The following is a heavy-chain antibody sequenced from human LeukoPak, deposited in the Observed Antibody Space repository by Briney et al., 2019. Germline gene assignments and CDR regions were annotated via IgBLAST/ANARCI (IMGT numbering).Heavy chain of an antibody. D-gene: IGHD3-10*01. Sequence: GGSLRLSCAASGFTFDDYAMFWVRQAPGKGLEWVSGISWNSKNIGYAASVKGRFTISRDNAKNSLYLQMNSLRAEDTAVYYCARGGYYGSGSFGDYWGQGTLVTVSS. V-gene: IGHV3-9*01. J-gene: IGHJ4*02. CDR2: ISWNSKNI. CDR1: GFTFDDYA. CDR3: ARGGYYGSGSFGDY.